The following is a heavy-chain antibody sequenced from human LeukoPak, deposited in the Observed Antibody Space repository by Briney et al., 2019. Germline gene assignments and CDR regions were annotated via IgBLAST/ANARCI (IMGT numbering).Heavy chain of an antibody. CDR2: IKPSGRT. V-gene: IGHV4-34*01. D-gene: IGHD3-22*01. Sequence: SETLSLTCAVYGGSFNDYYWIWIRQPPGKGLEWIGEIKPSGRTNYNPSLESRVTISVDTSKNHFSLKLSSVTAADTAVYYCARGKYSSGYYPYYFDYWGQGTLVTVSS. J-gene: IGHJ4*02. CDR1: GGSFNDYY. CDR3: ARGKYSSGYYPYYFDY.